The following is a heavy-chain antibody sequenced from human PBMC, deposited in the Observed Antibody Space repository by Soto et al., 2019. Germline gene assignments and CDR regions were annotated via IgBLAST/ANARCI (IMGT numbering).Heavy chain of an antibody. CDR3: ARGRSSGWYGNYYYGMDV. CDR1: AGTFSSYA. Sequence: QVQLVQSGAEVKKPGSSVKVSCKASAGTFSSYAISWVRQAPGQGLEWMGGIIPIFGTANYAQKFQGRVTITADESTSTAYMELSSLRTEDTAVYYCARGRSSGWYGNYYYGMDVWGQGTTVTVSS. J-gene: IGHJ6*02. D-gene: IGHD6-19*01. V-gene: IGHV1-69*01. CDR2: IIPIFGTA.